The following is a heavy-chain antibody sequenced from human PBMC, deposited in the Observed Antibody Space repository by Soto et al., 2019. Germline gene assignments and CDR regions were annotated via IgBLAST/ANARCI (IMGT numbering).Heavy chain of an antibody. CDR2: ISSSSNTI. CDR1: GFTFTSYP. Sequence: PGGSLRLSCAASGFTFTSYPMNWVRQAPGKGLEWISYISSSSNTIYYADSVKGRFTISRDNAKNSLYLQMNSLRAEDTAVYYCALRAGPLGGQGTLVTVSS. J-gene: IGHJ4*02. CDR3: ALRAGPL. D-gene: IGHD6-13*01. V-gene: IGHV3-48*01.